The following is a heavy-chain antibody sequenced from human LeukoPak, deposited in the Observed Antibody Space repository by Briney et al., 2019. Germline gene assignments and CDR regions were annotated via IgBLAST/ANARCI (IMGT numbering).Heavy chain of an antibody. J-gene: IGHJ4*02. CDR2: IHPNDAST. CDR3: ARHNNWAFDY. V-gene: IGHV5-51*01. CDR1: GYSFASYR. D-gene: IGHD1-20*01. Sequence: HGESLKISCKASGYSFASYRIGWVRQTSGKGLEWMAIIHPNDASTIYSPSFQGQVTISADRSITTAYLQWNTLQASDTAIYYCARHNNWAFDYWDRGTLLTVS.